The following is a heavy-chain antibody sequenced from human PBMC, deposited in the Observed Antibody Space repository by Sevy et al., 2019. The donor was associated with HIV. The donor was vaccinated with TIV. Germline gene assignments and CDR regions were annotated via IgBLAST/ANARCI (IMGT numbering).Heavy chain of an antibody. D-gene: IGHD1-26*01. V-gene: IGHV4-59*01. Sequence: SETLSFTCSVSGGSISGNFWTWIRQPPGKGLEWIGYIYYSGSTNSNPSLKSRVSISLDTSKNQFSLRLNSVTAADTAVYYCASGSGSYYDAFHIRGQGTMVTVSS. CDR1: GGSISGNF. J-gene: IGHJ3*02. CDR3: ASGSGSYYDAFHI. CDR2: IYYSGST.